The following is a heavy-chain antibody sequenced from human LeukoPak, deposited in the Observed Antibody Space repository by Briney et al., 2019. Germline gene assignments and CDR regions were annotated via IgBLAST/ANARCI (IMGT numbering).Heavy chain of an antibody. V-gene: IGHV1-2*02. CDR2: INPNSGDT. J-gene: IGHJ4*02. Sequence: GASAKVSCKASAYTFIGYYMHWVRQAPGQGLEWMGWINPNSGDTNYAQKFQGRVTMTRDTSISTAYMELSRLTSDDTAVYYCAKEALYYYGSGSRDYYFDYWGQGTLVTVSS. CDR3: AKEALYYYGSGSRDYYFDY. D-gene: IGHD3-10*01. CDR1: AYTFIGYY.